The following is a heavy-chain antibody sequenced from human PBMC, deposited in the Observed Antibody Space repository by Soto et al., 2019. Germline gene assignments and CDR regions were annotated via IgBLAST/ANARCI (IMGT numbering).Heavy chain of an antibody. CDR3: ARATRPVADYFDY. CDR2: IYSGGST. D-gene: IGHD6-19*01. CDR1: GFTVSSNY. Sequence: ESGGGLIQPGGSLRLSCAASGFTVSSNYMSWVRQAPGKGLEWVSVIYSGGSTYYADSVKGRFTISRDNSKNTLYLQMNSLRAEDTAVYYCARATRPVADYFDYWGQGTLVTVSS. V-gene: IGHV3-53*01. J-gene: IGHJ4*02.